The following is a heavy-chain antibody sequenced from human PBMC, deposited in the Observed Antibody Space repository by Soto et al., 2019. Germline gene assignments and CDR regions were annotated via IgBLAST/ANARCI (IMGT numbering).Heavy chain of an antibody. D-gene: IGHD1-1*01. J-gene: IGHJ4*02. V-gene: IGHV2-5*02. Sequence: SGPTLVNPTQTLTLTCTFSGFSLTTRGVGVGWIRQPPGKALEWLALIYWDDDEGYSPSLKSRLTITKDTSKNQVVLTMSNMDPVDTATYYCSHSPTRYNLDYWGQGTLVTVSS. CDR3: SHSPTRYNLDY. CDR2: IYWDDDE. CDR1: GFSLTTRGVG.